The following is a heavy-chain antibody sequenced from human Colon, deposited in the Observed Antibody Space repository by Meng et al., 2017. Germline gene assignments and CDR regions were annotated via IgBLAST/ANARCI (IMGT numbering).Heavy chain of an antibody. Sequence: QGQIQQGGAGLLKPSEPLSLPCAVSGGSFSGFYWGWIVQTPGKGLGWIGEIDHFGISNYNSSLKGRLTMSVDTSKKQISLTLTPGTAADTAFYYCATGLRHGDWFDPWGPGTLVTVSS. CDR1: GGSFSGFY. D-gene: IGHD4-17*01. CDR2: IDHFGIS. V-gene: IGHV4-34*02. CDR3: ATGLRHGDWFDP. J-gene: IGHJ5*02.